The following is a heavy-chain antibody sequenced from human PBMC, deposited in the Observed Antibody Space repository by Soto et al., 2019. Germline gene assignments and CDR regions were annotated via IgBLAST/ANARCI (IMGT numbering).Heavy chain of an antibody. D-gene: IGHD3-3*01. CDR3: ARAIKGDFGSGWILDY. Sequence: ASVKVSCKASGYTFTSYDINWVRQATGQGLEWMGWINPNSGNTGYAQKFQGRVTMTRNTSISTAYMELSSLRSEDTAVCYCARAIKGDFGSGWILDYSGQGTLVIVSS. CDR2: INPNSGNT. V-gene: IGHV1-8*01. J-gene: IGHJ4*02. CDR1: GYTFTSYD.